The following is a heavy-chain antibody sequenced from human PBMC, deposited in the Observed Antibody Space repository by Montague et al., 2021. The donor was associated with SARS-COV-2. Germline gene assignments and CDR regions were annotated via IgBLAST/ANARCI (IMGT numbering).Heavy chain of an antibody. Sequence: SLRLSRAASGFTFSSQWMSWVRQAPGKGLEWVANIKEDGSVRQYAASVKGRFTIPRDNAKNSLVLQMNSLRVEDTAFYYCSSGDFFDYWGQGTLVTVSS. V-gene: IGHV3-7*01. CDR3: SSGDFFDY. CDR2: IKEDGSVR. CDR1: GFTFSSQW. J-gene: IGHJ4*02. D-gene: IGHD3-16*01.